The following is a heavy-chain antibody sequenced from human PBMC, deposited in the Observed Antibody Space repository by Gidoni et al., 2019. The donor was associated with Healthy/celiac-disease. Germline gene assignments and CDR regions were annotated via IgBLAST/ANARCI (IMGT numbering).Heavy chain of an antibody. J-gene: IGHJ1*01. D-gene: IGHD2-21*02. V-gene: IGHV1-69*01. CDR1: GGPFSSYA. Sequence: QVQLVQSGAEVKKPGSSVKVSCKASGGPFSSYAISWVRQAPGQGLEWMGGIIPIFGTANYAQKFQGRVTITADESTSTAYMELSSLRSEDTAVYYCARSRRHIVVVTAIPGYFQHWGQGTLVTVSS. CDR3: ARSRRHIVVVTAIPGYFQH. CDR2: IIPIFGTA.